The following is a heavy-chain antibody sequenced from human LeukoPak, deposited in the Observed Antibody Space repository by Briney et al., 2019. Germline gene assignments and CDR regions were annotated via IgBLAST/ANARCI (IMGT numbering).Heavy chain of an antibody. J-gene: IGHJ4*02. CDR1: VFIFSSNR. D-gene: IGHD6-13*01. CDR3: ARANNSSWHN. Sequence: GGSLTLSCATSVFIFSSNRIGWVRHVPWRGLDWVANIKPDGSAQYYAASVKGRFTVSRDNAKNSLYLQMNSLRVEDTAVYYCARANNSSWHNWGQGTLVTVSS. CDR2: IKPDGSAQ. V-gene: IGHV3-7*01.